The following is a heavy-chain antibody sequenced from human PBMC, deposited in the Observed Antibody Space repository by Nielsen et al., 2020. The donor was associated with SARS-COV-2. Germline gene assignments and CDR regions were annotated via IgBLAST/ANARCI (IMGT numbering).Heavy chain of an antibody. D-gene: IGHD3-10*01. CDR1: GGSFSGYY. CDR2: INHSGST. J-gene: IGHJ3*02. Sequence: SETLSLTCAVYGGSFSGYYWSWIRQPPGKGLEWIGEINHSGSTNYNPSLKSRVTISVDTSKNQFSLKLSSVTAADTAVYYCARDLGSNSAFDIWGQGTMVTVSS. V-gene: IGHV4-34*01. CDR3: ARDLGSNSAFDI.